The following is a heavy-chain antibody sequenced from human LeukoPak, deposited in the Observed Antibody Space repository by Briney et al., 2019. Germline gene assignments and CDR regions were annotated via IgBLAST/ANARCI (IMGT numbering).Heavy chain of an antibody. CDR2: IIPIFGTA. Sequence: SVKVSCKASGGTFSSYATSWVRQAPGQGLEWMGEIIPIFGTANYAQKFQGRVTITTDESTSTAYMELSSLRSEGTAVYYCARVISRVGAAFDYWGQGTLVTVSS. V-gene: IGHV1-69*05. CDR3: ARVISRVGAAFDY. J-gene: IGHJ4*02. D-gene: IGHD1-26*01. CDR1: GGTFSSYA.